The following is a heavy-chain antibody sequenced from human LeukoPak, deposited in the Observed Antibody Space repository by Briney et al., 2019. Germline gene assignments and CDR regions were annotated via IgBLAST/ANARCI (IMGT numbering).Heavy chain of an antibody. D-gene: IGHD3-22*01. CDR1: GFTFSSYA. J-gene: IGHJ4*02. CDR2: ISYDGSNK. V-gene: IGHV3-30-3*01. CDR3: AGEYYYDSSGWY. Sequence: PGGSLRLSCAASGFTFSSYAMHWVRQAPGKGLEWVAVISYDGSNKYYADSVKGRFTISRDNSKNTLYLQMNSLRAEDTAVYYCAGEYYYDSSGWYWGQGTLVTVSS.